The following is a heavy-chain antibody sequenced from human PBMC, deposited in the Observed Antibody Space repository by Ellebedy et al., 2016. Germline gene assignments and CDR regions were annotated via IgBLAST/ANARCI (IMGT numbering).Heavy chain of an antibody. CDR2: ISWNGGSI. V-gene: IGHV3-9*02. Sequence: SLKISCEASGFTSDDSAMHWVRQAPGMGLEWVSGISWNGGSIAYADSVKGRFTISRDNAKNCLFLQMDGLRADDTAVYFCARDGGERGLHSFFDLWGQGALVTVST. CDR1: GFTSDDSA. J-gene: IGHJ4*02. CDR3: ARDGGERGLHSFFDL. D-gene: IGHD2-21*01.